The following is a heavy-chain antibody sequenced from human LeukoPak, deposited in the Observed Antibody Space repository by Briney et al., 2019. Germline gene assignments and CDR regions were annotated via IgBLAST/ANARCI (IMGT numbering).Heavy chain of an antibody. V-gene: IGHV3-23*01. Sequence: GGSLRLSCAASGFTFSTYAMSWVRQAPGKGLEWVSAISGGGDSTYYADSVKGRFTISRDNSKNTLYPQMNSLRAEDTAVYYCAKTKISRTTTCPYYFDYWGQGTLVTVSS. CDR2: ISGGGDST. CDR3: AKTKISRTTTCPYYFDY. CDR1: GFTFSTYA. J-gene: IGHJ4*02. D-gene: IGHD2-2*01.